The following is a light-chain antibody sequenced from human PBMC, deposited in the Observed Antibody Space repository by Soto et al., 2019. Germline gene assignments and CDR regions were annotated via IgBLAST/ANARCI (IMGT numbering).Light chain of an antibody. Sequence: EIVMTQSPATLSVSPGERATLSCRASQSVSSNLAWYQQKPGQAPRLLIYGASTRATGIPARFSGSGSGTEFTLTISSLQSEDFAVYYCQQRSNWPPITFGQGTRPEIK. CDR2: GAS. CDR3: QQRSNWPPIT. CDR1: QSVSSN. V-gene: IGKV3-15*01. J-gene: IGKJ5*01.